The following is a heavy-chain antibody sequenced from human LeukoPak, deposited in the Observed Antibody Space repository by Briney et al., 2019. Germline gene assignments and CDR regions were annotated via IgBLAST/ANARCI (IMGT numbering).Heavy chain of an antibody. CDR3: ARGGYHPYALDI. D-gene: IGHD3-22*01. J-gene: IGHJ3*02. CDR1: EFTFSSYS. CDR2: ISSSGGNT. Sequence: NPGGSLRLSCAASEFTFSSYSMNWVRQAPGKGLEWVSSISSSGGNTYYVDSLRGRFTISRDNAKNSLYLQMNSLRDEDTAVYYCARGGYHPYALDIWGQGTMVTVSS. V-gene: IGHV3-21*01.